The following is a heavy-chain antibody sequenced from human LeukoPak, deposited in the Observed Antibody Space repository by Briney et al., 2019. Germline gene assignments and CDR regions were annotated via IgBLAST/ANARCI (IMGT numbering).Heavy chain of an antibody. CDR1: GFTFSSYW. Sequence: GGSLRLSCAASGFTFSSYWMSWVRQAPGKGLEWVANIKKDGSEKYYVDSVKGRFTISRDNAKTSLYLQMNSLRAEDTAVYYCARAPWELLFGYYYYMDVWGKGTTVTISS. CDR2: IKKDGSEK. D-gene: IGHD1-26*01. CDR3: ARAPWELLFGYYYYMDV. J-gene: IGHJ6*03. V-gene: IGHV3-7*01.